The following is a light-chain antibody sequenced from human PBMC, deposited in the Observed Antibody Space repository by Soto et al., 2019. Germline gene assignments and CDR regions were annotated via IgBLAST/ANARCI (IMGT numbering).Light chain of an antibody. CDR2: ETS. J-gene: IGLJ2*01. V-gene: IGLV7-46*01. CDR1: TGAVTSGHS. CDR3: QLSHSGVADL. Sequence: QAVVTQEPSLTVSPGGTVTLTCDSSTGAVTSGHSPYWFQQKPGQAPRTLIYETSNKQSWTPARFSGSLLGGKAALTLSGAEPVDEAEYNRQLSHSGVADLFGGATKLSVL.